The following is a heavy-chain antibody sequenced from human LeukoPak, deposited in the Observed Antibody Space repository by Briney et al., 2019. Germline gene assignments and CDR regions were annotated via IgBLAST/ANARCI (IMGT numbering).Heavy chain of an antibody. D-gene: IGHD2-2*01. J-gene: IGHJ6*02. V-gene: IGHV3-64*01. CDR3: ARVGVVPAANYGMDV. CDR1: GFTFSNYW. CDR2: ISSNGGST. Sequence: GGSLRLSCAASGFTFSNYWMNWVRQAPGKGLEYVSAISSNGGSTYYANSVKGRFTISRDNSKNTLYLQMGSLRAEDMAVYYCARVGVVPAANYGMDVWGQGTTVTVSS.